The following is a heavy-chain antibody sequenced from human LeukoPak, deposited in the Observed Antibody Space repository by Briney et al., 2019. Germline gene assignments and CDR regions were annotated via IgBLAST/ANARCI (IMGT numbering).Heavy chain of an antibody. V-gene: IGHV5-51*01. CDR2: IYPGDSDT. CDR1: GYSFTSYW. J-gene: IGHJ4*02. D-gene: IGHD6-6*01. CDR3: ARRAEAARPAGGPGAGEFDY. Sequence: GESLKISCKGSGYSFTSYWIGWVRQMPGKGLEWMGIIYPGDSDTRYSPSFQGQVTISADKSISTAYLQWSSLKASDTAMYYCARRAEAARPAGGPGAGEFDYWGQGTLVTVSS.